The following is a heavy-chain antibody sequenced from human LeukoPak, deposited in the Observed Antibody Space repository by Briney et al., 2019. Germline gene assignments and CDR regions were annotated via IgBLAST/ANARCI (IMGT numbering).Heavy chain of an antibody. CDR1: GFTFSNYW. CDR3: AKDDYGDYRYYYGMDV. D-gene: IGHD4-17*01. Sequence: PGGSLRLSCTASGFTFSNYWMGWVRQAPGKGLEWVANIKEDGTTIYYVDSVKGRFTISRDNSKNTLYLQMNSLRAEDTAVYYCAKDDYGDYRYYYGMDVWGQGTTVTVSS. CDR2: IKEDGTTI. V-gene: IGHV3-7*03. J-gene: IGHJ6*02.